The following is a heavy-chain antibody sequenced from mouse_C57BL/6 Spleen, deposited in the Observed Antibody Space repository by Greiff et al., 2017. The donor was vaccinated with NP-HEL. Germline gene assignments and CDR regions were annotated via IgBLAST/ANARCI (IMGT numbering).Heavy chain of an antibody. D-gene: IGHD3-2*02. CDR3: ARPGSSGYDAWFAY. J-gene: IGHJ3*01. CDR2: IDPSDSYT. CDR1: GYTFTSYW. Sequence: QVHVKQPGAELVMPGASVKLSCKASGYTFTSYWMHWVKQRPGQGLEWIGEIDPSDSYTNYNQKFKGKSTLTVDKSSSTAYMQLSSLTSEDSAVYYCARPGSSGYDAWFAYWGQGTLVTVSA. V-gene: IGHV1-69*01.